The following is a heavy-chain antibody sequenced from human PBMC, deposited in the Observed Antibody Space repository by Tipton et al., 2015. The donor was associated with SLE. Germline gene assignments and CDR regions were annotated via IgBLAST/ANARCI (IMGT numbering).Heavy chain of an antibody. V-gene: IGHV3-21*01. CDR2: ISSRSSFI. J-gene: IGHJ6*03. CDR1: GLTFSSYT. Sequence: SLRLSCAASGLTFSSYTMIWVRQAPGKGLEWVSSISSRSSFIFYADSVKGRFTVSRDNAKNSLFLQMNGLGAEDTALYYCATVTGDNYFYYMDVWGNGTTVAVSS. CDR3: ATVTGDNYFYYMDV. D-gene: IGHD2-15*01.